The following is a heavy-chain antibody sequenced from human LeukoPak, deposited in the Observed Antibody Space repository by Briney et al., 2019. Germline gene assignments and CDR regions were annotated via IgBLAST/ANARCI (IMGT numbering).Heavy chain of an antibody. D-gene: IGHD5-18*01. J-gene: IGHJ4*02. Sequence: SCKASGYTFTSYYMHWVRQAPGKGLEWVAFIRYDGSNKYYADSVKGRFTISRDNSKNTLYLQMNSLRAEDTAVYYCARDPGYSYGPRPFDYWGQGTLVTVSS. CDR2: IRYDGSNK. CDR3: ARDPGYSYGPRPFDY. V-gene: IGHV3-30*02. CDR1: GYTFTSYY.